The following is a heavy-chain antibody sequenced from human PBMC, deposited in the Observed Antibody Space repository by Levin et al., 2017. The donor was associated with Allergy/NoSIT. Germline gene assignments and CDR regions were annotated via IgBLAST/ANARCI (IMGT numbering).Heavy chain of an antibody. J-gene: IGHJ6*02. Sequence: SGPTLVKPTQTLTLTCTFSGFSLSTSGMCVSWIRQPPGKALEWLALIDWDDDKYYSTSLKTRLTISKDTSKNQVVLTMTNMDPVDTATYYCARIKRSGSSSYNYYYYGMDVWGQGTTVTVSS. CDR1: GFSLSTSGMC. CDR2: IDWDDDK. CDR3: ARIKRSGSSSYNYYYYGMDV. V-gene: IGHV2-70*01. D-gene: IGHD6-6*01.